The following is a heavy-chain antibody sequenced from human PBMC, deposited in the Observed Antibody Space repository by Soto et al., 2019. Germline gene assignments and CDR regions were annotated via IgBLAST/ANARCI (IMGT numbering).Heavy chain of an antibody. CDR1: GFTFSSYA. Sequence: AGGSLRLSCAASGFTFSSYAMSWVRQAPGKGLEWVSAISGSGGSTYYADSVKGRFTISRDNSENTLYLQMNSLRAEDTAVYYCARVRGYYYYYYYMDVWGKGTTVTVSS. D-gene: IGHD3-22*01. V-gene: IGHV3-23*01. CDR3: ARVRGYYYYYYYMDV. J-gene: IGHJ6*03. CDR2: ISGSGGST.